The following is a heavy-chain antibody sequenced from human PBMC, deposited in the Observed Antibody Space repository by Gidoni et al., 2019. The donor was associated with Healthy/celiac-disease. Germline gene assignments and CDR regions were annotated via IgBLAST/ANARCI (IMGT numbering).Heavy chain of an antibody. J-gene: IGHJ6*03. CDR1: GFTFSSYG. V-gene: IGHV3-30*02. CDR2: IRYDGSNK. CDR3: AKETLKRDYYYYYMDV. Sequence: QVQLVESGGGVVQPGGSLRLSCAASGFTFSSYGMHWVRQAPGKGLEWVAFIRYDGSNKYYADSVKGRFTISRDNSKNTLYLQMNSLRAEDTAVYYCAKETLKRDYYYYYMDVWGKGTTVTVSS.